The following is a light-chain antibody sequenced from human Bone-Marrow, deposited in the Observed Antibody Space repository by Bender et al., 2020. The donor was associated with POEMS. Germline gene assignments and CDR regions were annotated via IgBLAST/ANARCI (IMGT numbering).Light chain of an antibody. V-gene: IGLV1-44*01. CDR2: SSH. CDR3: AVWDDSLNGWV. CDR1: SSNIGAHA. J-gene: IGLJ3*02. Sequence: QSVLTQPPSASGTPGQRVTISCSGGSSNIGAHAVNWYQHLPGTAPKLLIYSSHRRPYEVPDRFSGSRSGTSASLAISGLQSADEADYYCAVWDDSLNGWVFGGGTKLTV.